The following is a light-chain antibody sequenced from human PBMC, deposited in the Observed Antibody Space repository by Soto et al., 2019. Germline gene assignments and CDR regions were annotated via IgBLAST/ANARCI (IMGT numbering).Light chain of an antibody. CDR1: ALPKQY. J-gene: IGLJ3*02. V-gene: IGLV3-25*03. CDR3: QSSDSSCTLRV. Sequence: SYELTQPPSVSVSPGQTARITCSGDALPKQYAYWYQQKPGQAPLLVIYKDSERPSGIPERFSGSSSGTTVSLTISGVQAEDEADYYCQSSDSSCTLRVFGGGTKLTVL. CDR2: KDS.